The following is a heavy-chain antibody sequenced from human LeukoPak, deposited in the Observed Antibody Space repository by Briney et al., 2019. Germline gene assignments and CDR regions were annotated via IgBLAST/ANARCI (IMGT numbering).Heavy chain of an antibody. CDR1: GGSIRSYY. V-gene: IGHV4-59*03. Sequence: PSETLSLTCTVSGGSIRSYYWTWIRQPPGKGLEWIGYMYYTGSTKYNPSLKSRVSISVDTSKNQFSLTLTSVTAADTAVYYCAAVVVSGTPYFDYWGQGTLATVSS. D-gene: IGHD2-21*02. CDR3: AAVVVSGTPYFDY. CDR2: MYYTGST. J-gene: IGHJ4*02.